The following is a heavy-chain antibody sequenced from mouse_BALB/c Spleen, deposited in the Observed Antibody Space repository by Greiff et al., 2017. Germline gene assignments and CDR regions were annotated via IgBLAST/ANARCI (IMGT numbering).Heavy chain of an antibody. V-gene: IGHV5-17*02. D-gene: IGHD1-1*01. CDR2: ISSGSSTI. Sequence: EVQVVESGGGLVQPGGSRKLSCAASGFTFSSFGMHWVRQAPEKGLEWVAYISSGSSTIYYADTVKGRFTISRDNPKNTLFLQMTSLRSEDTAMYYCARGPFYGSSLYAMDYWGQGTSVTVSS. CDR3: ARGPFYGSSLYAMDY. CDR1: GFTFSSFG. J-gene: IGHJ4*01.